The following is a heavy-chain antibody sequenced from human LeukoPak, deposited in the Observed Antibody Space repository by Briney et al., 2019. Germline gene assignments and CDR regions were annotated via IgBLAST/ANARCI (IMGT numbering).Heavy chain of an antibody. CDR2: IYYSEST. V-gene: IGHV4-59*01. D-gene: IGHD6-13*01. CDR1: GGSISSYY. Sequence: SETLTLTCTVSGGSISSYYWSWIRQPPGKGLEWIGYIYYSESTNYNPSLRSRVTMSVDTSKNQFSLKLSSVTAADTAVYYCARGRIYSNSWVDYWGQGTLVTVSS. CDR3: ARGRIYSNSWVDY. J-gene: IGHJ4*02.